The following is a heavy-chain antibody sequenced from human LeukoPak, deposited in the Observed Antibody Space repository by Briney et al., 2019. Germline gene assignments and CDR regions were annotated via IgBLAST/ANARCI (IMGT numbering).Heavy chain of an antibody. Sequence: ASVKVSCKASGYTFTSYYMHWVRQAPGQGLEWMGIINPSGGSTSYAQKFQGRVTMTTDTSTSTAYMELGSLRSDDTAVYYCARIYYDSSGQEGWFDPWGQGTLVTVSS. CDR1: GYTFTSYY. CDR2: INPSGGST. D-gene: IGHD3-22*01. V-gene: IGHV1-46*01. CDR3: ARIYYDSSGQEGWFDP. J-gene: IGHJ5*02.